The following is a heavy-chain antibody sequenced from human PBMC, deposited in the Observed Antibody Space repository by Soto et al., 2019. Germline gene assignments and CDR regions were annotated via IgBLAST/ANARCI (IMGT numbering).Heavy chain of an antibody. CDR3: ARGRGIAASGTNNWVDP. CDR2: INHSGST. D-gene: IGHD6-13*01. Sequence: QVQLQQWGAGLLKPSETLSLTCAVYGGSFSGYYWSWIRQPPGKGLEWSGEINHSGSTNYNPSLKRRVTISVDTSKNQFSLKLSSATAADTAVYYCARGRGIAASGTNNWVDPWGQGTLVTVSS. J-gene: IGHJ5*02. CDR1: GGSFSGYY. V-gene: IGHV4-34*01.